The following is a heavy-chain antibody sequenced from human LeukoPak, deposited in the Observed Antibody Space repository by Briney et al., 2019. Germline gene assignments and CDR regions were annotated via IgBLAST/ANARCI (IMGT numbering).Heavy chain of an antibody. CDR1: GFTFSSYG. Sequence: GGSLRLSCAASGFTFSSYGMNWVRQAPGKGLEWVAFIRYDESSKYYADSVKGRFTISRDNSKNTLYLQMNSLRAEDTAVYYCAKEARYYDSRGNLDYWGQGTLVTVSS. CDR2: IRYDESSK. J-gene: IGHJ4*02. D-gene: IGHD3-22*01. V-gene: IGHV3-30*02. CDR3: AKEARYYDSRGNLDY.